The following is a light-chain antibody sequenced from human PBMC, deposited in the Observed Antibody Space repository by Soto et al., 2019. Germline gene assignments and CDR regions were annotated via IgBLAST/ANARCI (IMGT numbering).Light chain of an antibody. CDR3: AAWDDILNGVV. CDR2: SNN. J-gene: IGLJ2*01. CDR1: NSNIGSNT. Sequence: QSVLTQPPSASGTPGQRVTISCSGSNSNIGSNTVNWYQQLPGTAPKLLIYSNNQRPSGVPDRFSGSKSGTSASLAISGLQSEDEAAYYCAAWDDILNGVVFGGGTKLTVL. V-gene: IGLV1-44*01.